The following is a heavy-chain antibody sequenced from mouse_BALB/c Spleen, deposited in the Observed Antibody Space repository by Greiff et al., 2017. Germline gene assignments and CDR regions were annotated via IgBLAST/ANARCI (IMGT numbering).Heavy chain of an antibody. J-gene: IGHJ2*01. CDR3: ARDRYYYFDY. Sequence: VQLQQPGAELVMPGASVKMSCKASGYTFTDYWMHWVKQRPGQGLEWIGAIDTSDSYTSYNQKFKGKATLTVDESSSTAYMQLSSLTSEDSAVYYCARDRYYYFDYWGQGTTLTVSS. CDR2: IDTSDSYT. CDR1: GYTFTDYW. V-gene: IGHV1-69*01. D-gene: IGHD2-14*01.